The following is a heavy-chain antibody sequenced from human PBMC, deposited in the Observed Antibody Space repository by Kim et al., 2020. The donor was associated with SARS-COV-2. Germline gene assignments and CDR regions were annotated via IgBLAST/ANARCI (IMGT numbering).Heavy chain of an antibody. V-gene: IGHV1-3*01. CDR3: ASSLRYLYYYMDV. D-gene: IGHD3-9*01. Sequence: YSQKFQGRVTITRDTSASTAYMELSSLRSEDTAVYYCASSLRYLYYYMDVWGKGTTVTVSS. J-gene: IGHJ6*03.